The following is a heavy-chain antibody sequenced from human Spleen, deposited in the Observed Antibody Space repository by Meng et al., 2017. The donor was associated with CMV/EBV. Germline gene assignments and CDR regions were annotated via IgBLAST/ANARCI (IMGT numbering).Heavy chain of an antibody. CDR1: RFTLNTFW. Sequence: GESLKISCVGSRFTLNTFWMSWVRQAPGKGLEWVANIKHDGNEKYYVDSVKGRFTISRDNAKNSLYLQMNSLRAEDTAVYYCAREYSSNWRAAFDVWGRGTRVTVSS. J-gene: IGHJ3*01. CDR2: IKHDGNEK. D-gene: IGHD6-13*01. V-gene: IGHV3-7*01. CDR3: AREYSSNWRAAFDV.